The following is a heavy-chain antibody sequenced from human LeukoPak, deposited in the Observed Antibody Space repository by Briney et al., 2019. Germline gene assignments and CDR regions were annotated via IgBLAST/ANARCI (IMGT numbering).Heavy chain of an antibody. CDR1: GYTFTSYG. J-gene: IGHJ3*02. V-gene: IGHV1-18*01. CDR2: ISAYNGNT. D-gene: IGHD4-17*01. CDR3: ARDRLRWSNDAFDI. Sequence: GASVKVSCKASGYTFTSYGISWVRQAPGQGLEWMGWISAYNGNTNYAQKLQGRVTMTTDTSTSTAYMELRSLRSDDTAVYYCARDRLRWSNDAFDIWGQGTMVTVSS.